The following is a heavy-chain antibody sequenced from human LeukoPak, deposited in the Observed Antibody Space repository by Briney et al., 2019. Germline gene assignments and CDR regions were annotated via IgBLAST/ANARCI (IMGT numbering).Heavy chain of an antibody. V-gene: IGHV3-49*03. CDR1: GFTFGDYA. CDR3: TRGLIGDDFWSGYYPYYFGY. J-gene: IGHJ4*02. Sequence: GGSLRLSCTASGFTFGDYAMSWFRQAPGKGLEWVGFIRSKAYGGTTEYAASVKGRFTISRDDSKSIAYLQMNSLKTEDTAVYFCTRGLIGDDFWSGYYPYYFGYWGQGTLVTVS. CDR2: IRSKAYGGTT. D-gene: IGHD3-3*01.